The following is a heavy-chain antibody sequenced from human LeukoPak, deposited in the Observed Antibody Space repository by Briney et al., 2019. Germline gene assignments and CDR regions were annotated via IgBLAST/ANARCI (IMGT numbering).Heavy chain of an antibody. CDR2: FDPEDGET. CDR1: GYTLTELS. V-gene: IGHV1-24*01. Sequence: GASVKVSCKVSGYTLTELSMHWVRQAPGKGLEWMGGFDPEDGETVYAQKFQGRVTMTEDTSTDTAYMELSSLRSEDTAVYYCATKRKLRYFDWLSPGYYYYMDVWGKGTTVTVSS. CDR3: ATKRKLRYFDWLSPGYYYYMDV. J-gene: IGHJ6*03. D-gene: IGHD3-9*01.